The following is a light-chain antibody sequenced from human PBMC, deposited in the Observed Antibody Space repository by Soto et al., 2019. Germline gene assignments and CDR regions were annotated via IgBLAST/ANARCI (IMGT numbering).Light chain of an antibody. Sequence: DIQITQSPSSVSAYVGDRVTITCRASQGIASWLAWYQQKPGKAPKLLLYAASRFQSGDPSRFSGSGSGTDFTLTIRTLQPKDFAGYFCPQANSFPLTFGGGTKVEIK. CDR2: AAS. CDR3: PQANSFPLT. CDR1: QGIASW. J-gene: IGKJ4*01. V-gene: IGKV1-12*01.